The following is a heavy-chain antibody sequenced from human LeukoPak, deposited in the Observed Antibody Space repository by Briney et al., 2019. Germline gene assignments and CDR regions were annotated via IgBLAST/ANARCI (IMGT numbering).Heavy chain of an antibody. CDR2: INSDGSST. CDR3: ARDIGYGGKHSVDY. J-gene: IGHJ4*02. Sequence: GGSLRLSCAASGFTFSSYWMHWVRQAPGKGLVWVSRINSDGSSTSYADSVKGRFTNSRDNAKNTLSLQMNSLRADDTAVYYCARDIGYGGKHSVDYWGQGTLVTVSS. CDR1: GFTFSSYW. D-gene: IGHD4-23*01. V-gene: IGHV3-74*01.